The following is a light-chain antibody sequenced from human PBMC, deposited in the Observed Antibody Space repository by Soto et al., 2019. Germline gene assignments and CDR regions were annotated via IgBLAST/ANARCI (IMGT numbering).Light chain of an antibody. CDR3: QQGYTTPGT. CDR2: AAT. V-gene: IGKV1-39*01. Sequence: DIQMTQSPSSLSASVGDRVTITCRASQSISAHLNWYQQKPGKAPKVLIYAATNLESGVPSRFSGSGSGTEFTLTISSLQPEDFATYYCQQGYTTPGTFGQGTEVE. J-gene: IGKJ1*01. CDR1: QSISAH.